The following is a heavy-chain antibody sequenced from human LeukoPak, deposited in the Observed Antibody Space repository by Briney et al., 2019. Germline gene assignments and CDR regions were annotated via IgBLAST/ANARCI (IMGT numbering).Heavy chain of an antibody. J-gene: IGHJ3*02. CDR3: ARQSSGWSTDAFDI. V-gene: IGHV5-51*01. CDR2: IYPGDSDT. D-gene: IGHD6-19*01. CDR1: GSSFTSYR. Sequence: GASLQISCKGTGSSFTSYRIGWVRQLPGKGLEWMGIIYPGDSDTRYSPSFQGQVTVSADKSISTAYLQCSSLKASDTAMYYCARQSSGWSTDAFDIWSQGTMVTVSS.